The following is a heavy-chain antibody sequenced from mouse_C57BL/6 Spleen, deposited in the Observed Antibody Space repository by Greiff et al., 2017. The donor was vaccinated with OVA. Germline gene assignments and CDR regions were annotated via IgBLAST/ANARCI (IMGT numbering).Heavy chain of an antibody. CDR3: ARWGNYDAMDY. CDR1: GYTFTSYW. D-gene: IGHD2-1*01. Sequence: QVQLQQPGAELVKPGASVKLSCKASGYTFTSYWMQWVKQRPGQGLEWIGEIDPSDSYTNYNQKFKGKATLTVDTYSSTAYMQLSSLTSEDAAVYYCARWGNYDAMDYWGQGTSVTVSS. J-gene: IGHJ4*01. CDR2: IDPSDSYT. V-gene: IGHV1-50*01.